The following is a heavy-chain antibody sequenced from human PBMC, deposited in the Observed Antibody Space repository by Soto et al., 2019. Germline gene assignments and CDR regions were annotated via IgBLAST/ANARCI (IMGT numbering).Heavy chain of an antibody. J-gene: IGHJ4*02. CDR1: GFTFSSYA. CDR3: AKGTGDIVVVVAGPFDY. V-gene: IGHV3-23*01. D-gene: IGHD2-15*01. CDR2: ISGSGGST. Sequence: EVQLLESGGGLVQPGGSLRLSCAASGFTFSSYAMSWVRQAPGKGLEWVSAISGSGGSTYYADSVKGRFTISRDNSKNPLYLQMNSLRAEDTAVYYCAKGTGDIVVVVAGPFDYWGQGTLVTVSS.